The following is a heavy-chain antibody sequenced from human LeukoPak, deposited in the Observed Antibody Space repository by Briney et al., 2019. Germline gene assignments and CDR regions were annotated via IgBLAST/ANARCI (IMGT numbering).Heavy chain of an antibody. CDR3: ARSAHSSGWYDY. D-gene: IGHD6-19*01. CDR2: MSNSGST. CDR1: GGSISSGDYC. J-gene: IGHJ4*02. Sequence: PSETLSLTCTVSGGSISSGDYCWNWIRQPPGEGLEWIGYMSNSGSTYYNPSLKSRVTVSVDTSKNQFSLRLSSVTAADTAVYYCARSAHSSGWYDYWGQGTLVTVSS. V-gene: IGHV4-30-4*08.